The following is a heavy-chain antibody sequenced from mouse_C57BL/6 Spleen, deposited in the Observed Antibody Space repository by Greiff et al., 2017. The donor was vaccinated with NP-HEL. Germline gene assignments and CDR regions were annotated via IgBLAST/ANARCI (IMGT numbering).Heavy chain of an antibody. V-gene: IGHV1-82*01. J-gene: IGHJ3*01. CDR1: GYAFSSSW. Sequence: VQLQQSGPELVKPGASVKISCKASGYAFSSSWMNWVKQRPGKGLEWIGRIYPGDGDTNYKGKFKGKATLTADKSSSTAYMQLSSLTSEDSAVYFCASPAYYSNYVLFAYWGQGTLVTVSA. CDR2: IYPGDGDT. D-gene: IGHD2-5*01. CDR3: ASPAYYSNYVLFAY.